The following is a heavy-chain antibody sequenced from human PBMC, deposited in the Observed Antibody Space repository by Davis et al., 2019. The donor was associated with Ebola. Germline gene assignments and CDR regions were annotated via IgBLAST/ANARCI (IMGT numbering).Heavy chain of an antibody. CDR2: INHSGST. CDR1: GGSFSGYY. Sequence: MPSETLSLTCAVYGGSFSGYYWSWIRQPPGKGLEWIGEINHSGSTNYNPSLKSRVTISVDTSKNQFSLKLTSVTAADTAVYYCAREAEDYYGVDVWGQGTTVTVSS. CDR3: AREAEDYYGVDV. V-gene: IGHV4-34*01. J-gene: IGHJ6*02.